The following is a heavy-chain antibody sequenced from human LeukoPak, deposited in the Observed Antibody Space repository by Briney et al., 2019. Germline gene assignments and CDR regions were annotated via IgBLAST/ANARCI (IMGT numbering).Heavy chain of an antibody. CDR2: ITSSSSTI. D-gene: IGHD3-9*01. CDR1: AFTFSKYA. V-gene: IGHV3-48*01. J-gene: IGHJ3*02. Sequence: PGGSLRLSCAPSAFTFSKYAMTWVRQAPGKGLEWVSYITSSSSTILYADSVQGRFTSPRDNAKNSLYLQMNSLRAEDTAVYYCARIEYAIFGRGDEFDIWGQGTMVTVSS. CDR3: ARIEYAIFGRGDEFDI.